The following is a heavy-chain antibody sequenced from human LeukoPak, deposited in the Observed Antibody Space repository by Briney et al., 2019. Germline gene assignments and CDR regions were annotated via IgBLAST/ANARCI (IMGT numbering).Heavy chain of an antibody. V-gene: IGHV3-30*18. CDR1: GFTFSSYG. CDR3: AKDLVVGAAAETGYYYYGMDV. CDR2: ISYDGSNK. D-gene: IGHD6-13*01. J-gene: IGHJ6*02. Sequence: GGSLRLSCAASGFTFSSYGMHWVRHAPGKGLEWVAVISYDGSNKYYADSVKGRFTISRDNSKNTLYLQMNSLRAEDTAVYYCAKDLVVGAAAETGYYYYGMDVWGQGTTVTVSS.